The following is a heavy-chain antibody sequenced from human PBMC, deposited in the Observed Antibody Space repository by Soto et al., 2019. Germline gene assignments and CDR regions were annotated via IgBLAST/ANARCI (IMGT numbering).Heavy chain of an antibody. J-gene: IGHJ5*02. CDR1: GFTFSSYA. V-gene: IGHV3-23*01. Sequence: GGSLRLSCAASGFTFSSYAMSWVRQAPGKGLEWVSAISGSGGSTYYADSVKGRFTISRDNSKNTLYLQMNSLRAEDTAVYYCAKTIVVVPADSRWFDPWGQGTLVTVSS. CDR2: ISGSGGST. CDR3: AKTIVVVPADSRWFDP. D-gene: IGHD2-2*01.